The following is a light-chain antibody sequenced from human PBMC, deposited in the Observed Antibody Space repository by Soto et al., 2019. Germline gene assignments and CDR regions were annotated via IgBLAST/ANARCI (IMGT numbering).Light chain of an antibody. V-gene: IGKV1-39*01. CDR3: QQNYITPLA. Sequence: DIEMTQSPSSLSASVGDRVTITCRASQSISSYLNWYQQKPGKAPRLLIYAVSNLQSGVPSRFSGSGSGTDFTLTISSLQPEDFATDYCQQNYITPLAFGPGTKVDIK. CDR2: AVS. CDR1: QSISSY. J-gene: IGKJ3*01.